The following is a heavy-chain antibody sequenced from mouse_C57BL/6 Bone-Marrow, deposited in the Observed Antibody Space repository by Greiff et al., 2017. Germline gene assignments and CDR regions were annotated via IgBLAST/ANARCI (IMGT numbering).Heavy chain of an antibody. D-gene: IGHD2-4*01. CDR1: GYAFSSSW. CDR2: IYPGDGDT. CDR3: ARGVYYDHDTYFDY. J-gene: IGHJ2*01. Sequence: QVQLQQSGPELVKPGASVKISCKASGYAFSSSWMNWVKQRPGKGLEWIGRIYPGDGDTNYNGKFKGKATLTADKSSSTAYMQHSSLTSEDSAVYFCARGVYYDHDTYFDYWGQGTTLTVSS. V-gene: IGHV1-82*01.